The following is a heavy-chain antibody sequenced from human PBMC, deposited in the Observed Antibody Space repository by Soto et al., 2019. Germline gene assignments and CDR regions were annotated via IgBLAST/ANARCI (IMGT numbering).Heavy chain of an antibody. CDR1: GGSISSYY. J-gene: IGHJ3*02. Sequence: SETLSLTCTVSGGSISSYYWSWIRQPPGKGLEWIGYIYYSGSTNYNPSLKSRVTISVDTSKNQFSLKLSSVTAADTAVYYCARGGWLSDHAFDIWGQGTMVTVSS. D-gene: IGHD5-12*01. V-gene: IGHV4-59*01. CDR2: IYYSGST. CDR3: ARGGWLSDHAFDI.